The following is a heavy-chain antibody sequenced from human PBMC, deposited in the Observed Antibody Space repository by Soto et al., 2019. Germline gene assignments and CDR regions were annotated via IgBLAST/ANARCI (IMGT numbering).Heavy chain of an antibody. V-gene: IGHV1-2*02. CDR1: GYTFTDYY. Sequence: QVQLVQSGAEVKKPGASVKVSCKASGYTFTDYYMHWVRQAPGQGLEWMGWINPNSGGTKYAQKFQGRVTMTRDTSIRPAYMELSKLISDDAAVYYCPRTGSSDFYFGMDVWGQGTTVTLSS. CDR2: INPNSGGT. CDR3: PRTGSSDFYFGMDV. J-gene: IGHJ6*02. D-gene: IGHD2-2*01.